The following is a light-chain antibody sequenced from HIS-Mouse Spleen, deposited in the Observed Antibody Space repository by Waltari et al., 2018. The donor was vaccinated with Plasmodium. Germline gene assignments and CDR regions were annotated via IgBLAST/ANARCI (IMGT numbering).Light chain of an antibody. CDR1: QSISSY. CDR3: QQSYSTST. V-gene: IGKV1-39*01. CDR2: AAS. Sequence: DIQMTQSPSSLSASVGDRVPITCRASQSISSYLNWYQQKPGKAPKLLIYAASSLQSGGPSRFSGSGSGTDFTLTISSLQPEDFATYYCQQSYSTSTFGGGTKVEIK. J-gene: IGKJ4*01.